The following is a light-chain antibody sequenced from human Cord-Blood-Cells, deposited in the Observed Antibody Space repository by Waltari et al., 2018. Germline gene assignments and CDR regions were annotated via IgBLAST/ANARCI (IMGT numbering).Light chain of an antibody. CDR1: QSISSY. V-gene: IGKV1-39*01. CDR3: QQSYSTPRT. CDR2: AAS. J-gene: IGKJ1*01. Sequence: DIQMTQSPSSLSASVGDRVPITCRASQSISSYLNWYQQKHGKAPKLLIYAASSVQSGVPSRISGSGSGTDFTLTISRLQPEDFATYYCQQSYSTPRTFGQGTKVEIK.